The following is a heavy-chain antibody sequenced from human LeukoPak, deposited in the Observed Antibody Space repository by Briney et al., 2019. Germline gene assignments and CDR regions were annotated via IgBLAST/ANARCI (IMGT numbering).Heavy chain of an antibody. CDR1: VGSISSGGYS. V-gene: IGHV4-30-2*01. D-gene: IGHD3-10*01. Sequence: SETLSLTCAVSVGSISSGGYSWSWIRQPPGKGLEWIGYIYHSGSTYYNPSLKSRVTISVDRSKNQFSLKLSSVTAADTAVYYCARAPMVRGVISTFDYWGQGTLVTVSS. CDR2: IYHSGST. CDR3: ARAPMVRGVISTFDY. J-gene: IGHJ4*02.